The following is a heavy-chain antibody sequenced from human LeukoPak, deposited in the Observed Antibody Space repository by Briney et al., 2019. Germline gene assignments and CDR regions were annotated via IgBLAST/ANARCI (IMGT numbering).Heavy chain of an antibody. Sequence: GGSLRLSCAASGFTFSSYSMNWVRQAPGKGLEWVSVISGSGGSTYNADSVKGRFTISRDNSKNTLYLQMNSLRAEDTAVYYCANDGPELLWFFDYRGQGTLVTVSS. CDR3: ANDGPELLWFFDY. CDR2: ISGSGGST. D-gene: IGHD3-10*01. J-gene: IGHJ4*02. CDR1: GFTFSSYS. V-gene: IGHV3-23*01.